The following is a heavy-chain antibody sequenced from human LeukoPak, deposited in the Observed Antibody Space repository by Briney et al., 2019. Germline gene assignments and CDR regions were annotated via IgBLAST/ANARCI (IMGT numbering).Heavy chain of an antibody. CDR2: ISAYNGNT. CDR1: GYTFTSYG. V-gene: IGHV1-18*01. D-gene: IGHD1-26*01. CDR3: ASVFVYSGSYYFDH. Sequence: ASVKVSCKASGYTFTSYGITWVRQAPGQGLEWMGWISAYNGNTNYAQKFQGRVTMTTDTSTSTAYMELRSLRSDDTAVYYCASVFVYSGSYYFDHWGQGTLVTVSS. J-gene: IGHJ4*02.